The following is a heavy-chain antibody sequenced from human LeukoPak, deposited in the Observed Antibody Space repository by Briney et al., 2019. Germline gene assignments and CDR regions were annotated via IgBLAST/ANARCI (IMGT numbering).Heavy chain of an antibody. CDR2: IYYSGST. V-gene: IGHV4-39*07. J-gene: IGHJ4*02. D-gene: IGHD3-3*01. CDR1: GGSISSSSYY. Sequence: PSETLSLTCTVSGGSISSSSYYWGWIRQPPGKGLEWIGSIYYSGSTYYNPSLKSRVTISVDTSKNQFSLKLSSVTAADTAVYYCARTPPDHEDDFWSGYNQIFDYWGQGTLVTVSS. CDR3: ARTPPDHEDDFWSGYNQIFDY.